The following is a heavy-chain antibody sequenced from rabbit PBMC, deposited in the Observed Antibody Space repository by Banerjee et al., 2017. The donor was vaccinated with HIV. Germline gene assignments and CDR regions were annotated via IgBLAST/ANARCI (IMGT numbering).Heavy chain of an antibody. CDR1: GFDFSSYY. CDR2: INGGSGST. CDR3: ASYYSDGYAGDAYATGGYYFNL. V-gene: IGHV1S7*01. D-gene: IGHD6-1*01. J-gene: IGHJ4*01. Sequence: QLKETGGGLVQPGGSLTLSCKASGFDFSSYYMSWVRQAPGKGLEWIGIINGGSGSTDYASWVNGRFTISSDNAQNTVDLQMNSLTAADTATYFCASYYSDGYAGDAYATGGYYFNLWGQGTLVTVS.